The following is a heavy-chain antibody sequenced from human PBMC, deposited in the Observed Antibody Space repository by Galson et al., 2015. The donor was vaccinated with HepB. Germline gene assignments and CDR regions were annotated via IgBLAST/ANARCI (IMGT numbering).Heavy chain of an antibody. D-gene: IGHD1-1*01. CDR3: AKGGTGTSHY. CDR1: GLTFSNFA. J-gene: IGHJ4*02. CDR2: ISGRGSST. Sequence: SLGLSCAAAGLTFSNFAMTCVRDAPGKGLDWVSAISGRGSSTSYADSVKGRFTISRDNSKNTLHLQMNSLRAEDTAVYYCAKGGTGTSHYWGQGTLVSVSS. V-gene: IGHV3-23*01.